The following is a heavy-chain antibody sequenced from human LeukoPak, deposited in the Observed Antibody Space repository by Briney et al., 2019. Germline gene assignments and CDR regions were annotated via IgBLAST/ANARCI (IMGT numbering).Heavy chain of an antibody. CDR2: ISSSGSI. D-gene: IGHD4-23*01. CDR1: GFTFSTYE. V-gene: IGHV3-48*03. J-gene: IGHJ3*02. Sequence: GGSLRLSCATSGFTFSTYEMDWVRQAPGKGLEWVSYISSSGSIYYTDSVKGRFTISRDNAKNSLYLQMNSLRAEDTAIYYCAREGYGGTPDAFDIWGQGTMVTVSS. CDR3: AREGYGGTPDAFDI.